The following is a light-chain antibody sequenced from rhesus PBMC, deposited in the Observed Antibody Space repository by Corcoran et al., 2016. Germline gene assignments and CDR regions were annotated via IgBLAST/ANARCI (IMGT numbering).Light chain of an antibody. CDR1: ASDIGDYNS. CDR2: DVS. V-gene: IGLV2-32*02. Sequence: QAALTQPRSVSGSPGQSVTISCTGTASDIGDYNSVSWYQQHPGTAPKLLIYDVSKRPTGVSDRFSGSKSDNTASLTISDLRTEDEADYHCSSYTGSNTFMFGAGTRLTVL. J-gene: IGLJ1*01. CDR3: SSYTGSNTFM.